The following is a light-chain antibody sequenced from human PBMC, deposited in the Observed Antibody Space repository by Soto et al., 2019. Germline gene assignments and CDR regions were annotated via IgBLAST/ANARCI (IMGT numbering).Light chain of an antibody. CDR3: SSYTSRSTVV. CDR1: SSDIGGYDY. Sequence: QSVLTQPASVSGSPGQSITISCTGTSSDIGGYDYVSWYRQHPGKAPKLLIYEVIHRPSGVSNRFSGSKSGNTASLTISGLQADDEADYYCSSYTSRSTVVFGGGTKLTVL. V-gene: IGLV2-14*01. J-gene: IGLJ2*01. CDR2: EVI.